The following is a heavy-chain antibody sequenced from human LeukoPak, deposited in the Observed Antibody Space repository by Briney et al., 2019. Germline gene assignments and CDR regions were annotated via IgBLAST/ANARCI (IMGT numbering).Heavy chain of an antibody. CDR3: AKGGAIVATFDYFDY. V-gene: IGHV3-30*18. Sequence: GRSLRLSCAASGFTFSNYGMNWVCQGPGDGLERVAVISYDGSSRYYADSPKGRFSISRDNSKNTLYLQMNSLRVEDTAVYYCAKGGAIVATFDYFDYWGQGTLVTVSS. CDR1: GFTFSNYG. D-gene: IGHD5-12*01. J-gene: IGHJ4*02. CDR2: ISYDGSSR.